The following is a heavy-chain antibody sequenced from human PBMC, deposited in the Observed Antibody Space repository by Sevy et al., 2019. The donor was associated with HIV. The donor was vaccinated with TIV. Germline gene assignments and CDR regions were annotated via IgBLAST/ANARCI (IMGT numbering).Heavy chain of an antibody. J-gene: IGHJ3*02. Sequence: GGSLRLSCAASGFTFSSYWMSWVRQAPGKGLEWVANIKQDGSEKYYVDSVKGRFTISRDNAKNSLYLQMNSLRAEDSAVYYCAREGGSHAFDIWGQGTMVTVSS. D-gene: IGHD2-15*01. CDR1: GFTFSSYW. CDR2: IKQDGSEK. CDR3: AREGGSHAFDI. V-gene: IGHV3-7*01.